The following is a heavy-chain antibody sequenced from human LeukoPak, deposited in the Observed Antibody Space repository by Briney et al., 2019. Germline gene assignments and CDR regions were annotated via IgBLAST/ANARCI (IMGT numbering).Heavy chain of an antibody. J-gene: IGHJ4*02. V-gene: IGHV4-30-2*01. CDR3: ARNTYYYDSSGYTFDY. Sequence: PSETLSLTCAVSGGSISSGGYSWSWIRQPPGKGLEWIGYIYHSGSTYYNPSLKSRVTISVDRSKNQFSLKLSSVTAADTAVYYCARNTYYYDSSGYTFDYWGQGTLVTVAS. CDR1: GGSISSGGYS. CDR2: IYHSGST. D-gene: IGHD3-22*01.